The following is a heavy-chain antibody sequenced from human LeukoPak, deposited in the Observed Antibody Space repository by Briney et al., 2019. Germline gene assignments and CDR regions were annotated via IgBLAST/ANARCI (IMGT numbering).Heavy chain of an antibody. CDR3: AASGYYGSGSRAGSFSWFDP. CDR1: GFTFSSYG. CDR2: IWYDGSNK. Sequence: GGSLRLSCAASGFTFSSYGMHWVRQAPGKGLEWVAVIWYDGSNKYYADSVKGRFTISRDNSKNTLYLQMNSLRAEDTAVYYCAASGYYGSGSRAGSFSWFDPWGQGTLVTVSS. V-gene: IGHV3-33*01. J-gene: IGHJ5*02. D-gene: IGHD3-10*01.